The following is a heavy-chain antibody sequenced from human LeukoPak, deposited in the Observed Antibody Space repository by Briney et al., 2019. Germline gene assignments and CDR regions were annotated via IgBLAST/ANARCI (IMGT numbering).Heavy chain of an antibody. J-gene: IGHJ4*02. V-gene: IGHV3-23*01. Sequence: GGSLRLSCAASGFTFSSYAMSWVRQAPGKGLEWVSAISGSGGSTYYADSVKGLFTISRDNSKNTLYLQMNSLRAEDTAVYYCAKDPYLIYDRSGYTTIYYFDYWGQGTLVTVSS. CDR3: AKDPYLIYDRSGYTTIYYFDY. CDR1: GFTFSSYA. D-gene: IGHD3-22*01. CDR2: ISGSGGST.